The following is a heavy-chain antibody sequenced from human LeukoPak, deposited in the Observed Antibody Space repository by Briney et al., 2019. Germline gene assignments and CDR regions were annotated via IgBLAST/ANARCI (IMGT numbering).Heavy chain of an antibody. D-gene: IGHD3-10*01. V-gene: IGHV1-18*04. CDR2: ISGYNGNT. CDR3: ARVETMVRGGYDYYYYGMDV. Sequence: ASVKDSSKASGYTFTNYGISWVRQAPGQGLEWMGWISGYNGNTNYAQKVQGRVTMTTDTSTSTAYMELRSLRSDDTAVYYCARVETMVRGGYDYYYYGMDVWGKGTTVTVSA. CDR1: GYTFTNYG. J-gene: IGHJ6*04.